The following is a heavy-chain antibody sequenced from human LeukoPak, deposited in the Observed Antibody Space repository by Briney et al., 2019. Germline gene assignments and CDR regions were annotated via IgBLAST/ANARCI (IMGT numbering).Heavy chain of an antibody. CDR3: ARESYCSSTSCYLRGFDY. V-gene: IGHV3-33*01. D-gene: IGHD2-2*01. Sequence: PGGSLRFSCAASGFTFSSYGMHWVRQAPGKGLEWVAVIWYDGSNKYYADSVKGRFTISRDNSKNTLYLQMNSLRAQDTAVYYCARESYCSSTSCYLRGFDYWGQGTLVTVSS. CDR2: IWYDGSNK. J-gene: IGHJ4*02. CDR1: GFTFSSYG.